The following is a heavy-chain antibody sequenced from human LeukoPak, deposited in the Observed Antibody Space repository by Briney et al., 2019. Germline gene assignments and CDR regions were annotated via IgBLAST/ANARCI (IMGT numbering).Heavy chain of an antibody. CDR3: ARDRSGDDYVWSGYYTNYFDP. CDR1: GFTFSTYN. CDR2: ISSRGSTI. J-gene: IGHJ5*02. D-gene: IGHD3-3*01. V-gene: IGHV3-48*01. Sequence: GTLSLTCAASGFTFSTYNKNWLRQAPGKGLQGCSYISSRGSTIYYNDSVKGRFTISRDNSKNSFYLQMNTLRAEDTAVYYCARDRSGDDYVWSGYYTNYFDPWGQGTLVTVSS.